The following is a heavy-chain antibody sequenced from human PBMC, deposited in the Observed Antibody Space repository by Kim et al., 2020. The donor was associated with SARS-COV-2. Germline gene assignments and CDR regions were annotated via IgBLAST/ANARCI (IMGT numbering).Heavy chain of an antibody. CDR3: ARDRVDYVWGSYRYTTWGYGMDV. V-gene: IGHV6-1*01. D-gene: IGHD3-16*02. CDR1: GDSVSSNSAA. J-gene: IGHJ6*02. Sequence: SQTLSLTCAISGDSVSSNSAAWNWIRQSPSRGLEWLGRTYYRSKWYNDYAVSVKSRITINPDTSKNQFSLQLNSVTPEDTAVYYCARDRVDYVWGSYRYTTWGYGMDVWGQGTTVTVSS. CDR2: TYYRSKWYN.